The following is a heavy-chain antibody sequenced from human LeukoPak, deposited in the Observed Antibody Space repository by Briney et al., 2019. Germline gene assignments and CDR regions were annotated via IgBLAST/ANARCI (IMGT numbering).Heavy chain of an antibody. Sequence: PPETLSLTCAVYGGSFSGYYWSWIRQPPGKGLEWIGEINHSGSTNYKPSLKSRVTISVDTSKNQFSLKLSSVTAADTAVYYCARGRGIAARGDYWGQGTLVTVSS. CDR1: GGSFSGYY. J-gene: IGHJ4*02. V-gene: IGHV4-34*01. CDR3: ARGRGIAARGDY. D-gene: IGHD6-6*01. CDR2: INHSGST.